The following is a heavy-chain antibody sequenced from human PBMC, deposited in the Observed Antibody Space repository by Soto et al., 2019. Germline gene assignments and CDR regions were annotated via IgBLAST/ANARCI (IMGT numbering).Heavy chain of an antibody. Sequence: QVQLVQSGAEVKKPGASVKVSCKVSGYTLTELSMHWVRQAPGKGLEWMGGFDPEDGETIYAQKFQGRVTMTEDTSTDTAYMELSSLRSEDTAVYYCATLGGSVAATYRDYYYMDVWGKGTTVTVSS. CDR2: FDPEDGET. V-gene: IGHV1-24*01. J-gene: IGHJ6*03. CDR3: ATLGGSVAATYRDYYYMDV. D-gene: IGHD2-15*01. CDR1: GYTLTELS.